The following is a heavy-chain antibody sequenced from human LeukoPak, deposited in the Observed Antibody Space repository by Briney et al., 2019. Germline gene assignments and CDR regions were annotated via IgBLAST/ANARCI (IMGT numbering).Heavy chain of an antibody. CDR3: ARDHPLAARPSYYMDV. D-gene: IGHD6-6*01. J-gene: IGHJ6*03. CDR2: ISGSSSYI. Sequence: PGGSLRLSCAASGFTFISYSMNWVRQAPGKGLEWVSSISGSSSYIYYADSVKGRFTIFRDNAKNSLYLQMNSLRAEDTAVYYCARDHPLAARPSYYMDVWGKGTTVTVSS. CDR1: GFTFISYS. V-gene: IGHV3-21*01.